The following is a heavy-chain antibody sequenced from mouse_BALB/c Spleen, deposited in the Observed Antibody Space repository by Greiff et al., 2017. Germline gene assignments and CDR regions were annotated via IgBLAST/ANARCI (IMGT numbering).Heavy chain of an antibody. CDR1: GFTFSSYA. CDR2: ISSGGST. J-gene: IGHJ4*01. Sequence: DVKLVESGGGLVKPGGSLKLSCAASGFTFSSYAMSWVRQTPEKRLEWVASISSGGSTYYPDSVKGRFTISRDNARNILYLQMSSLRSEDTAMYYCARRKYGNYAMDYWGQGTSVTVSS. V-gene: IGHV5-6-5*01. D-gene: IGHD2-10*02. CDR3: ARRKYGNYAMDY.